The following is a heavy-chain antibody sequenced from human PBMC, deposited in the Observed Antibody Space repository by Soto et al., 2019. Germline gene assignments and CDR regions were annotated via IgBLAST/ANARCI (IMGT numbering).Heavy chain of an antibody. CDR3: AKDYEEVVVAAGFDP. Sequence: RLLESGGGLIQPGGSLRLSCSASGFTFRSYAMSWVRQAPGKGLEWVSGISGSGGSTYYADAVQGRFTSSRDNSKHILYLQMNGLRAEDTAVYYCAKDYEEVVVAAGFDPWGQGTLVTVSS. J-gene: IGHJ5*02. CDR2: ISGSGGST. V-gene: IGHV3-23*01. D-gene: IGHD2-15*01. CDR1: GFTFRSYA.